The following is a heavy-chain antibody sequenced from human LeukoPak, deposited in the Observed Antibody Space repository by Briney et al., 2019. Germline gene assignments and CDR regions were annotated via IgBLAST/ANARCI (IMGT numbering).Heavy chain of an antibody. J-gene: IGHJ5*02. Sequence: PSETLSLTCNVSGDSITSTYYWGWIRQPPGKGLEWIGSISYSENTYYNPSLKSRVTMSVDTSKNQFSLRLSSVTAADTAVYYCAAQTASTVVSRFDPWGQGTLVTVSS. CDR2: ISYSENT. D-gene: IGHD4-23*01. V-gene: IGHV4-38-2*02. CDR1: GDSITSTYY. CDR3: AAQTASTVVSRFDP.